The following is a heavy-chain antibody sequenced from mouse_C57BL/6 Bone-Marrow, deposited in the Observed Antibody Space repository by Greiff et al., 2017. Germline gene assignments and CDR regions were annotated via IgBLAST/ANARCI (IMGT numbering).Heavy chain of an antibody. V-gene: IGHV1-82*01. J-gene: IGHJ4*01. Sequence: VKLVESGPELVKPGASVKISCKASGYAFSSSWMNWVKQRPGKGLEWIGRIYPGDGDTNYNGKFKGKATLTADKSSSTAYMQLSSLTSEDSAVYFCAFYYGSSYWTYYAMDYWGQGTSVTVSS. CDR2: IYPGDGDT. CDR3: AFYYGSSYWTYYAMDY. D-gene: IGHD1-1*01. CDR1: GYAFSSSW.